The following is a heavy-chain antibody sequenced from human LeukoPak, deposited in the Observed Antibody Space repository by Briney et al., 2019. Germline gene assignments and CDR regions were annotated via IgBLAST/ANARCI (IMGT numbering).Heavy chain of an antibody. CDR2: INPNSGGT. Sequence: GASVKVSCKASGYTFTGYYMHWVRQAPGQGLEWMGWINPNSGGTNYAQKFQGRVTMTRDTSISTAYMELSKLRSDDTAVYYCARDGDVSDSSYYYFDYWGQGTLVTVS. CDR1: GYTFTGYY. CDR3: ARDGDVSDSSYYYFDY. J-gene: IGHJ4*02. D-gene: IGHD6-6*01. V-gene: IGHV1-2*02.